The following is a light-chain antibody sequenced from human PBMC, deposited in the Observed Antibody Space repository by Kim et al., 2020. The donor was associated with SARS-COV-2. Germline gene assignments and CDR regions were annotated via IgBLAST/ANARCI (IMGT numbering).Light chain of an antibody. J-gene: IGKJ5*01. CDR3: QQYSNLIT. CDR2: DAS. CDR1: QSVSSC. Sequence: ECVLTQSPATLSLSPGERATLSCWASQSVSSCLAWYQQKPGQAPRLLVYDASNRATGIPARFSGSGSETDFTLTISSLEPEDFAVYYCQQYSNLITSGQGTRLEIK. V-gene: IGKV3-11*01.